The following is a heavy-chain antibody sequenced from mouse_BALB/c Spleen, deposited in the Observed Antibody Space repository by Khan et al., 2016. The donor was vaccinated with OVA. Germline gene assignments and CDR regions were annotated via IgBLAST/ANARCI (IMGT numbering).Heavy chain of an antibody. D-gene: IGHD2-4*01. CDR3: SRSHYYYYAYAMDY. Sequence: EVQLQELGPGLVKPSQSLSLTCTVTGFSITSDYAWNWIRQFPGNKLEWMGYISYSGTTSYNPSLKSRISFNRDKSKNQFFLQLNSVTTEDTATYYCSRSHYYYYAYAMDYWGQGTSVTVSS. J-gene: IGHJ4*01. CDR1: GFSITSDYA. CDR2: ISYSGTT. V-gene: IGHV3-2*02.